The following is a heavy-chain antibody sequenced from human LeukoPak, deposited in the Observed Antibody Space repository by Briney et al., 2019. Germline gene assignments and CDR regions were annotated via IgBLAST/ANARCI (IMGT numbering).Heavy chain of an antibody. V-gene: IGHV3-66*01. CDR1: GFIVTSNH. D-gene: IGHD6-6*01. Sequence: PGGSLRLSCAASGFIVTSNHMNWVRQAPGKGLEWVSIIYTGGTTHYADSLNDRFTISRDDSINTLYLQMNSLRAEDTAVYYCARDSSSYYFDYCGQGNLVTVSS. CDR2: IYTGGTT. CDR3: ARDSSSYYFDY. J-gene: IGHJ4*02.